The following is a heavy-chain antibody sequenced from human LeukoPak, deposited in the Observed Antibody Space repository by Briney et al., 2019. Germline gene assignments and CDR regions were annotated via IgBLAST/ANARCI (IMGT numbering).Heavy chain of an antibody. D-gene: IGHD6-19*01. CDR2: INHSGST. CDR3: ARDNIHIAVAGLYGMDV. Sequence: SEALSLTRAVYGGSFSGYFWSWIRQPPGKGLEGIGEINHSGSTNYNPSLKSRVTISVDTSKNQFPLKLSSVTAADTAVYYCARDNIHIAVAGLYGMDVWGQGTTVTVS. J-gene: IGHJ6*02. CDR1: GGSFSGYF. V-gene: IGHV4-34*01.